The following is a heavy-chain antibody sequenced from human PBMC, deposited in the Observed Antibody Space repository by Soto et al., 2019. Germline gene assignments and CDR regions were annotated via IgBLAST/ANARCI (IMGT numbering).Heavy chain of an antibody. D-gene: IGHD3-10*01. CDR3: ASALKISLGEIDY. J-gene: IGHJ4*02. V-gene: IGHV4-31*01. CDR2: ISPSGST. Sequence: QVQLQESGPGLVKPSQTLSLTCTVSGDSIRSTSYHWTWIRQYPGKGLECLGYISPSGSTYYNPSLGSLISISVDTSKNQFSLKLTSVTAADTAIYYCASALKISLGEIDYWGQGSLVTVSS. CDR1: GDSIRSTSYH.